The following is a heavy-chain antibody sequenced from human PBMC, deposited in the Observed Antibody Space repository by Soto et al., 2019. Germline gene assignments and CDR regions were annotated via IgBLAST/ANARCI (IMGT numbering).Heavy chain of an antibody. CDR2: IYHSGST. CDR1: GGSFRSSNW. CDR3: SRAKLTWLGP. J-gene: IGHJ5*01. Sequence: PSETLSLTCAVSGGSFRSSNWWSWVRKPPGKGLEWSGDIYHSGSTNYNPSLKSRVTLLVDKCTKYFSLKLSSVPLEGTVALYCSRAKLTWLGPWGQRTLLTVYS. V-gene: IGHV4-4*02. D-gene: IGHD2-15*01.